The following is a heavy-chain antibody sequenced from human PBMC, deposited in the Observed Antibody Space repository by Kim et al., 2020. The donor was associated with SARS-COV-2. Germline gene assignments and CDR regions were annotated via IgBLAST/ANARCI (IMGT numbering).Heavy chain of an antibody. CDR3: AREGYTSGWTDDAFDI. Sequence: DSVKGRFTISRDNSKDTLYLQMNSLRVEDTAVYYCAREGYTSGWTDDAFDIWGQGTMVTVSS. D-gene: IGHD6-19*01. V-gene: IGHV3-30*07. J-gene: IGHJ3*02.